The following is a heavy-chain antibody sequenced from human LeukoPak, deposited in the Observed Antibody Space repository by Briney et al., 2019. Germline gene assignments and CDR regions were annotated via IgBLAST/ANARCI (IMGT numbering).Heavy chain of an antibody. CDR1: GYTFTSYY. CDR2: INPSGGST. CDR3: AREPAAGTGYYYYYGMDV. Sequence: GASVKVSCKASGYTFTSYYMHWVRQAPGQGLEWMGIINPSGGSTSYAQKFQGRVTMTRDTSTSTVYMELSSLRSEDTAVYYCAREPAAGTGYYYYYGMDVWGQGTTVTVSS. J-gene: IGHJ6*02. D-gene: IGHD6-13*01. V-gene: IGHV1-46*01.